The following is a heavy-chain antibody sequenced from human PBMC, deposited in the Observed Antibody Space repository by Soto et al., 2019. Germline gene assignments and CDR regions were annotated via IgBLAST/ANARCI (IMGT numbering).Heavy chain of an antibody. V-gene: IGHV3-7*01. CDR2: IKEDGSEK. D-gene: IGHD3-22*01. J-gene: IGHJ6*02. Sequence: GGSLRLSCAASGFTFSTYWMSWVRQSPGKGLEWVANIKEDGSEKYYVDSVEGRFTISRDNAKNSLYLQMTSLRAEDTALYYCARGWGYFDSSGFPYLYAMDVWGQGTTVTVSS. CDR1: GFTFSTYW. CDR3: ARGWGYFDSSGFPYLYAMDV.